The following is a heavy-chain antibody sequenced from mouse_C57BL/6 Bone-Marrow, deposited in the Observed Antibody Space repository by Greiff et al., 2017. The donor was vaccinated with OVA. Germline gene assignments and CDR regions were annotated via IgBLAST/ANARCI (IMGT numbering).Heavy chain of an antibody. V-gene: IGHV1-72*01. J-gene: IGHJ2*01. Sequence: QVQLKQPGAELVKPGASVKLSCKAPGYTFPSSWMHWVKQRPGRGLEWIGRFDPNSGGTKYNEKFKSKATLTVDKPSSTACMQLSGLTSEDSAVYYCARALMFDYWGQGTTLTVSS. CDR1: GYTFPSSW. CDR2: FDPNSGGT. CDR3: ARALMFDY.